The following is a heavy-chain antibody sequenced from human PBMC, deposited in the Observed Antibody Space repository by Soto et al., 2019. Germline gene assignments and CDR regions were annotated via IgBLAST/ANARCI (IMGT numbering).Heavy chain of an antibody. V-gene: IGHV1-3*01. CDR1: GSTFTSYT. Sequence: ASVRGSSTASGSTFTSYTMNWVRKAPGQRLEWMGWITPDNGNTKSSQKFQDRVIITRDTSASTAYRDLSSLRSEDTAVYYCAKCNATGQLDPWGKVTVVT. CDR2: ITPDNGNT. J-gene: IGHJ5*01. D-gene: IGHD2-2*01. CDR3: AKCNATGQLDP.